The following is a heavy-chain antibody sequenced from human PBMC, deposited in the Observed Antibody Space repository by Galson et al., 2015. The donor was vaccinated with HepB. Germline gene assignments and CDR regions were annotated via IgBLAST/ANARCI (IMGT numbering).Heavy chain of an antibody. CDR3: ARVISYGVYGMDV. CDR2: ISSSGSTI. J-gene: IGHJ6*02. V-gene: IGHV3-11*01. CDR1: GFTFSDYY. Sequence: SLRLSCAASGFTFSDYYMSWIRQAPGKGLEWVSYISSSGSTIYYADSVKGRFTISRDNAKNSLYLQMNSLRAEDTAVYYCARVISYGVYGMDVWGQGTPVTVSS. D-gene: IGHD4-17*01.